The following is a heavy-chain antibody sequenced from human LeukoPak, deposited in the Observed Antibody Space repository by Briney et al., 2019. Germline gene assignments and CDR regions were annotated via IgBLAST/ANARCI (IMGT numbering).Heavy chain of an antibody. CDR3: ARGYYGSGSPTNWFDP. Sequence: SETLSLTCTVSGGSISSGSYYWSWIRQPAGKGLEWIGRIYTSGSTNYNPSLKSRVTISVDRSKNQFSLKLSSVTAADTAVYYCARGYYGSGSPTNWFDPWGQGTLVTVSS. CDR2: IYTSGST. J-gene: IGHJ5*02. D-gene: IGHD3-10*01. V-gene: IGHV4-61*02. CDR1: GGSISSGSYY.